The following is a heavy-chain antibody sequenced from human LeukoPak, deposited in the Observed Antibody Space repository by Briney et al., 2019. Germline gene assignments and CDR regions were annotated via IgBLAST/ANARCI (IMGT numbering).Heavy chain of an antibody. D-gene: IGHD1-26*01. CDR2: INHSGST. CDR3: ARGRRERWFDP. J-gene: IGHJ5*02. Sequence: PSETLSLTCTVSGGSISSYYWSWIRQPPGKGLEWIGEINHSGSTNYNPSLKSRVTISIDTSKNQFSLKLSSVTAADTAVYYCARGRRERWFDPWGQGTLVTVSS. CDR1: GGSISSYY. V-gene: IGHV4-34*01.